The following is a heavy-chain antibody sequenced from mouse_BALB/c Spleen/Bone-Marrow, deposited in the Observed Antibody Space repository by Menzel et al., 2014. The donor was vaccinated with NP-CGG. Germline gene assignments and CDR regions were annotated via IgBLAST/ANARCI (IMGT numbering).Heavy chain of an antibody. CDR2: IDPANGNT. CDR1: GFNIKDTY. Sequence: LVESGAELVKPGASVKLSCTASGFNIKDTYMHWVKQRPEQGLEWIGRIDPANGNTKYDPKFQGKATITADTSSNTAYLQLSSLTSEDTAVYYCAPYYYGSSLFAYWGQGTLVTDSA. V-gene: IGHV14-3*02. J-gene: IGHJ3*01. D-gene: IGHD1-1*01. CDR3: APYYYGSSLFAY.